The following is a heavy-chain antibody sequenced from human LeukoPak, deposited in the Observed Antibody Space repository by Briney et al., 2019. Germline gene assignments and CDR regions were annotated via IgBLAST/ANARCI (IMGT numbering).Heavy chain of an antibody. Sequence: GGSLRLSCAASGFTFSSYAMSWVRQAPGKGLEWVSAISGSGGSTYYADSVKGRFTISRDNSKNTLYLQMNSLRAEDTAVYYCAKEMVEHGLPCYYYGMDVWGQGTTVTVSS. J-gene: IGHJ6*02. CDR3: AKEMVEHGLPCYYYGMDV. V-gene: IGHV3-23*01. D-gene: IGHD2-8*01. CDR1: GFTFSSYA. CDR2: ISGSGGST.